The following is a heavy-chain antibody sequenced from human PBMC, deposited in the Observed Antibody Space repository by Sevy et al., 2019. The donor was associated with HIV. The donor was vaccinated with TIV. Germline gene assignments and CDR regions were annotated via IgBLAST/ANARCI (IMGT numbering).Heavy chain of an antibody. V-gene: IGHV1-24*01. CDR3: ATPKYVGYDYESLDI. CDR1: GYTLTKLS. CDR2: FDPEDGET. Sequence: ASVKVSCKVSGYTLTKLSMHWVRQAPGKGLEWMGGFDPEDGETIYAQKFQGRVTMTEDTSTDTAYMELSSLRFEDTAVYYCATPKYVGYDYESLDIWGQGTMVTVSS. J-gene: IGHJ3*02. D-gene: IGHD5-12*01.